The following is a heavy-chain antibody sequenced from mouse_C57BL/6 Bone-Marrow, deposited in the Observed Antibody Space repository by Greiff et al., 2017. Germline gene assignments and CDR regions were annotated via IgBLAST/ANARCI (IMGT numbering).Heavy chain of an antibody. CDR3: ARETRGY. J-gene: IGHJ2*01. CDR1: GFTFSDYG. CDR2: ISNLAYSI. V-gene: IGHV5-15*01. Sequence: EVMLVESGGGLVQPGGSLKLSCAASGFTFSDYGMAWVRQAPRKGPEWVAFISNLAYSIYYADTVTGRFTISRENAKNTLYLEMSSLRSEDTAMYYCARETRGYWGQGATLTVTS.